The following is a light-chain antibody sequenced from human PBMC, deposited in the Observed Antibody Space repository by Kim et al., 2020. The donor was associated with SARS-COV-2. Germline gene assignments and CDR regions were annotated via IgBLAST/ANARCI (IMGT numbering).Light chain of an antibody. CDR1: KGINNS. Sequence: GSVGDTVTVTCRASKGINNSLAWFRQKPVTAPKSLIYEASSLQTGVPSKFSGSGSGTDFTLTITSLQPEDFATYYCQQYKSYPLTFGGGTTVDIK. CDR3: QQYKSYPLT. CDR2: EAS. V-gene: IGKV1-16*02. J-gene: IGKJ4*01.